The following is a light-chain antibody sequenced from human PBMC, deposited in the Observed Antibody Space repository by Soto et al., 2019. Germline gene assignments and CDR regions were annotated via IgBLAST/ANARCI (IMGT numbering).Light chain of an antibody. J-gene: IGKJ5*01. CDR3: QQYNNWPPIT. CDR2: DTS. CDR1: QSVSIK. Sequence: EIVMTQSPATLSVSPGERXXXXXXXSQSVSIKLAWYQQKPGQAPRLLIYDTSTRATGIPARFSGSGSGTEFTLTISSLQSEDFAVYYCQQYNNWPPITFGQGTRLQIK. V-gene: IGKV3-15*01.